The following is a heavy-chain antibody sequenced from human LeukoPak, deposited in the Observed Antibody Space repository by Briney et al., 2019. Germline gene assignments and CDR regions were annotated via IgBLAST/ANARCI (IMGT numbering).Heavy chain of an antibody. CDR3: ARGGSESFHV. V-gene: IGHV3-21*06. CDR1: GFIFTSYA. Sequence: GGSLRLSCAASGFIFTSYAMNWVRQAPGKGLEWVSSISSQGSYIYYEDSLKGRFTVSRDNAQNLLYLQMDSLTAQDTAVYYCARGGSESFHVWGKGTTVIVSS. CDR2: ISSQGSYI. D-gene: IGHD3-10*01. J-gene: IGHJ6*04.